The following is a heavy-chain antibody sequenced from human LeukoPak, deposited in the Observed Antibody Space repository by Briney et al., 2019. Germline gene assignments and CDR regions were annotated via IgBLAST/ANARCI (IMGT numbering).Heavy chain of an antibody. CDR1: GGSFSGYY. CDR3: ARGRTYGSGSYSANWFDP. J-gene: IGHJ5*02. CDR2: INHSGST. Sequence: SETLSLTCAVYGGSFSGYYWSWIRQPPGKGLEWIGEINHSGSTNYNPSLKSRVTISVDTSKNQSSLKLSSVTAADTAVYYCARGRTYGSGSYSANWFDPWGQGTLVTVSS. D-gene: IGHD3-10*01. V-gene: IGHV4-34*01.